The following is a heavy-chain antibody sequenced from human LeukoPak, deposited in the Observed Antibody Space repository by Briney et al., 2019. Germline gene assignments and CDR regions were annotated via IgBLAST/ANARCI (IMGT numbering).Heavy chain of an antibody. CDR2: IYYSGST. CDR1: GGSISSGSYY. Sequence: SETLSLTCTVSGGSISSGSYYWSWIRQPPGKGLEWIGYIYYSGSTNYNPSLKSRVTISLDTSKNQFSLKLTSVTAADTAVYYCAKSNGYGLVGIWGQGTMVTVSS. D-gene: IGHD3-10*01. CDR3: AKSNGYGLVGI. J-gene: IGHJ3*02. V-gene: IGHV4-61*01.